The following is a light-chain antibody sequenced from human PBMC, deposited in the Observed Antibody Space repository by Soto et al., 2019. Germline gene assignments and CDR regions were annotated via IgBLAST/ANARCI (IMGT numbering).Light chain of an antibody. CDR2: AAS. J-gene: IGKJ5*01. V-gene: IGKV3-15*01. Sequence: ETVMTQSPAILSVSPGDTATLSCRASQSVTTKLAWYQQKPGQAPRLLIYAASTRATGVPARFSGSGSGTEFTLTISSLQSEDFAVYYCQQYNNRPPITFGQETRLDIK. CDR1: QSVTTK. CDR3: QQYNNRPPIT.